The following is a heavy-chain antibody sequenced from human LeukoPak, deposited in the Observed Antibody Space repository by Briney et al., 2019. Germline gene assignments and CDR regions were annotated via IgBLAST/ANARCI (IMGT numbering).Heavy chain of an antibody. CDR2: INHSGST. D-gene: IGHD2-15*01. CDR3: AGFSVVAAVFDY. CDR1: GGSFSGYY. V-gene: IGHV4-34*01. J-gene: IGHJ4*02. Sequence: SETLSLTCAGYGGSFSGYYWSWIRQPPGKGLEWIGEINHSGSTNYNPSLKSRVTISVDTSKNQFSLKLSSVTAADTAVYYCAGFSVVAAVFDYWGQGTLVTVSS.